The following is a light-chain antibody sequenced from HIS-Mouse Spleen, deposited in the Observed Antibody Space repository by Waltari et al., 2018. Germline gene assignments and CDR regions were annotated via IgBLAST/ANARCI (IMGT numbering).Light chain of an antibody. CDR1: SSDVGGYNY. CDR3: CSYAGSYTGV. Sequence: QSALTQPRSVSGSPGQSVTISCTGTSSDVGGYNYVSWYQQHPGKAPKLMIYDVSKRPSAVPVRFSGSKSGTAASLTISGLQAEDEADYYCCSYAGSYTGVFGTGTKVTVL. J-gene: IGLJ1*01. V-gene: IGLV2-11*01. CDR2: DVS.